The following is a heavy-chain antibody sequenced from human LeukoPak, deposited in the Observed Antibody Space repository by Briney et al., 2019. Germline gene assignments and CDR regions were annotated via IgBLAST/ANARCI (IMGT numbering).Heavy chain of an antibody. D-gene: IGHD2-15*01. Sequence: AASVKVSCKASGYTFTSYGISWVRQAPGQGLEWMGWISAYNGNTNYAQKLQGRVTMTRNTSISTAYMELSSLRSEDTAVYYCARGRGVVVVAASTYNWFDPWGQGTLVTVSS. CDR3: ARGRGVVVVAASTYNWFDP. J-gene: IGHJ5*02. CDR1: GYTFTSYG. CDR2: ISAYNGNT. V-gene: IGHV1-18*01.